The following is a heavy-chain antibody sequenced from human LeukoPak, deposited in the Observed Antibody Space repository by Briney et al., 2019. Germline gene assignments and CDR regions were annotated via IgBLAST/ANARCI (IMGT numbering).Heavy chain of an antibody. J-gene: IGHJ4*02. Sequence: PGGSLRLSCAASGFTFSSYWMSWVRQAPGKGLEWVANIKQDGSEKYYVDSVKGRFTISRDNAKNSLYLQMNSLRAEDTAVYYCARVTNYYYDSSGYYWDYWGQGTLVTVSS. CDR1: GFTFSSYW. CDR3: ARVTNYYYDSSGYYWDY. V-gene: IGHV3-7*01. CDR2: IKQDGSEK. D-gene: IGHD3-22*01.